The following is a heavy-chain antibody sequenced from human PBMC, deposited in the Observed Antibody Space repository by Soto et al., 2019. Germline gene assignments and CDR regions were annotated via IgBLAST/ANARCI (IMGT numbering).Heavy chain of an antibody. CDR2: IFYSGST. Sequence: SETLSLTCTVSGDSIRNYYWSWIRQPPGKGLEYIGYIFYSGSTNYNPSLKSRVAISVDTSRNQFALKLRSVTAADTATYYCARVKRGYSYGSIIDYWGRGTLVTVSS. CDR3: ARVKRGYSYGSIIDY. J-gene: IGHJ4*02. CDR1: GDSIRNYY. V-gene: IGHV4-59*01. D-gene: IGHD5-18*01.